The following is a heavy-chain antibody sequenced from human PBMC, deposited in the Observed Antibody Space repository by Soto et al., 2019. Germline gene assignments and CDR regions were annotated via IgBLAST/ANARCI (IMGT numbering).Heavy chain of an antibody. J-gene: IGHJ4*02. CDR2: INPNSGGT. D-gene: IGHD3-22*01. Sequence: ASEKVSCKASGYTFTGYYMHWVRQAPGQGGEGMGWINPNSGGTNYAQKFQGRVTMTRDTSISTAYMELSRLRSDDTAVYYCARDSSGNFDYWGQGTLVTVSS. CDR3: ARDSSGNFDY. V-gene: IGHV1-2*02. CDR1: GYTFTGYY.